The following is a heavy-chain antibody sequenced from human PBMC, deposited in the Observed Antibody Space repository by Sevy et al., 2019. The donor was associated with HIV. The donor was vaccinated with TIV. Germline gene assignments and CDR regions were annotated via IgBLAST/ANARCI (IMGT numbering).Heavy chain of an antibody. Sequence: GESLKISCKGSGFNFGNYWIGWVRQLPGKGLEWMGFIHPGDSDTIYSSSFQGQVTFSADKSTSSAYLQWNSLKASDTAMYYCARRVYHCSDGRCKSYYFDFWGQGTLVTVSS. CDR3: ARRVYHCSDGRCKSYYFDF. D-gene: IGHD2-15*01. J-gene: IGHJ4*02. CDR2: IHPGDSDT. CDR1: GFNFGNYW. V-gene: IGHV5-51*01.